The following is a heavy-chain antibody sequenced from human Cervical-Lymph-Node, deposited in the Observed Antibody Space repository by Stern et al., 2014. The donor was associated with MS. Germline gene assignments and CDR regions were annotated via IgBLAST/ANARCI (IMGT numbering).Heavy chain of an antibody. J-gene: IGHJ6*02. Sequence: VQLVESGPEVKKPGSSVKVSCKASGGTFTNYVISWVRQAPGQGLEWMGGVIPGFDTAKFAQKFHGRVTIIADESTSTVNMALSSLRSEDTAVYYCARSSRRYSYDSSGYWDYSMDVWGQGTTVTVSS. V-gene: IGHV1-69*01. CDR2: VIPGFDTA. CDR1: GGTFTNYV. D-gene: IGHD3-22*01. CDR3: ARSSRRYSYDSSGYWDYSMDV.